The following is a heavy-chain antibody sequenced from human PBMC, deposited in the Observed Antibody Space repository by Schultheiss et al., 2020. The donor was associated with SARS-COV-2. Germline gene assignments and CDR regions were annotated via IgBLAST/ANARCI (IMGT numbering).Heavy chain of an antibody. Sequence: GGSLRLSCAASGFTFSSFAMSWVRQAPGKGLEWVSTISASGGDTYYAASLEGRFTISRDNAKNSLYLQMDSLRAEDTAVYYCAGHGDYVNHNYGMDVWGQGTTVTVSS. CDR1: GFTFSSFA. D-gene: IGHD4-17*01. CDR2: ISASGGDT. V-gene: IGHV3-23*01. CDR3: AGHGDYVNHNYGMDV. J-gene: IGHJ6*02.